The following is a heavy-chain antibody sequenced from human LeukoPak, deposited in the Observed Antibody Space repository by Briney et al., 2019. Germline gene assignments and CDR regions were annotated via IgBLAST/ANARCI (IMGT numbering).Heavy chain of an antibody. J-gene: IGHJ5*02. V-gene: IGHV3-21*01. CDR2: ISSSSSYI. CDR1: GFTFSSYN. D-gene: IGHD1-1*01. CDR3: ARNESPTGWFDP. Sequence: GGSLRLSCAASGFTFSSYNMNWVRQAPGKGLEWVSSISSSSSYIYYADSVKGRFTISRGNAKNSLYLQMNSLRAEDTAVYYCARNESPTGWFDPWGQGTLVTVSS.